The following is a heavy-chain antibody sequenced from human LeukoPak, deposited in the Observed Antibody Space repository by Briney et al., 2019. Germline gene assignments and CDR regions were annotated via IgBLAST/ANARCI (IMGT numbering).Heavy chain of an antibody. CDR2: ISYDGSNK. V-gene: IGHV3-30*18. Sequence: GRSLRLSCAASGFTLSSYGTHWVRQAPGKGLEWVAVISYDGSNKYYADSVKGRFTISRDNSKNTLYLQMNSLRAEDTAVYYCAKVAVVAATLSLAADYWGQGTLVTVSS. J-gene: IGHJ4*02. CDR3: AKVAVVAATLSLAADY. CDR1: GFTLSSYG. D-gene: IGHD2-15*01.